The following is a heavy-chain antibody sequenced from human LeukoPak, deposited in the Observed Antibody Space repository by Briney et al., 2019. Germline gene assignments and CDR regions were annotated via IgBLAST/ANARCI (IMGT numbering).Heavy chain of an antibody. V-gene: IGHV3-23*01. CDR1: GFTFSDYA. J-gene: IGHJ4*02. Sequence: PGRSLRLSCAASGFTFSDYAMCWIRQAPGQGLEWVSTISGSATSTYYADSVKGRFTISRDNSRNTIYLQMHGLRAEDTAIYYCAKDHMTSNDYWGQGTLITVSS. CDR3: AKDHMTSNDY. D-gene: IGHD4-11*01. CDR2: ISGSATST.